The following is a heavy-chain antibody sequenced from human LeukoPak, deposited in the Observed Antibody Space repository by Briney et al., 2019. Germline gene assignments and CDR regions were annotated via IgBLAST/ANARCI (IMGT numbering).Heavy chain of an antibody. CDR2: IYYGGST. CDR1: GGSISSYY. Sequence: PSETLSLTCTVSGGSISSYYWSWIRQPPGKGLEWIGYIYYGGSTNYNPSLKSRVTISVDTSKNQFSLKLSSVTAADTAVYYCARGVRFLDPYYFDYWGQGTLVTVSS. CDR3: ARGVRFLDPYYFDY. J-gene: IGHJ4*02. V-gene: IGHV4-59*01. D-gene: IGHD3-3*01.